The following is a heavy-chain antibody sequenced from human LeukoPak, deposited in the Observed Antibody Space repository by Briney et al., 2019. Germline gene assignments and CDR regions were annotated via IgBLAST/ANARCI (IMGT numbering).Heavy chain of an antibody. J-gene: IGHJ4*02. CDR1: GFTFSDYY. V-gene: IGHV3-11*03. D-gene: IGHD1-26*01. CDR2: ISSSSSYT. Sequence: GGSLRLSCAASGFTFSDYYMSWIRQAPGKGLEWVSYISSSSSYTNYADSVKGRFTISRDNAKNSLYLQMNSLRAEDTAVYYCARRNGGSPRSLDYWGQGTLVTVSS. CDR3: ARRNGGSPRSLDY.